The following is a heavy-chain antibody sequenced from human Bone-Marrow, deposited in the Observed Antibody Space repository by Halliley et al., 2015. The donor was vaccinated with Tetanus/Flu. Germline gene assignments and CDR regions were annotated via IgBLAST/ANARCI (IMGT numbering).Heavy chain of an antibody. CDR3: TKYGRFCSSAPCEADD. J-gene: IGHJ4*02. V-gene: IGHV3-23*01. CDR2: ISGTPGRT. D-gene: IGHD2-2*01. Sequence: SAISGTPGRTYYADSVKGRFTISRDNAKNTLYLQMNSLRVDDTAVYYCTKYGRFCSSAPCEADDWGQGTQVTVSP.